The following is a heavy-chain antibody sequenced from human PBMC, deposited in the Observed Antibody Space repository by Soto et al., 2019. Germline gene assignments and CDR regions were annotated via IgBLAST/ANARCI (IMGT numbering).Heavy chain of an antibody. J-gene: IGHJ3*02. CDR2: ISGSGGST. CDR1: GFTFSSYA. V-gene: IGHV3-23*01. D-gene: IGHD4-17*01. Sequence: EVQLLESGGGLVQPGGSLRLSCAASGFTFSSYAMSWVRQAPGKGLEWVSAISGSGGSTYYADSVKGRFTISRDNSKNTLYLQMNSLRAEDTAVYYCAKDQVDYGGAPIKIDAFDIWGQGTMVTVSS. CDR3: AKDQVDYGGAPIKIDAFDI.